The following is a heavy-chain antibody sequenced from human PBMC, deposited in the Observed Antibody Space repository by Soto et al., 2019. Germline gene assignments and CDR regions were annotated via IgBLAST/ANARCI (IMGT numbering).Heavy chain of an antibody. Sequence: GASVKVSCKASGYTFTGYYMHWVRQAPGQGLEWKGWINPNSGGTNYAQKFQGWVTMTRDTSISTAYMELSRLRSEDTSVYYCARESAAGIDAFDIWGQGTMVTVSS. J-gene: IGHJ3*02. CDR2: INPNSGGT. V-gene: IGHV1-2*04. CDR3: ARESAAGIDAFDI. D-gene: IGHD6-13*01. CDR1: GYTFTGYY.